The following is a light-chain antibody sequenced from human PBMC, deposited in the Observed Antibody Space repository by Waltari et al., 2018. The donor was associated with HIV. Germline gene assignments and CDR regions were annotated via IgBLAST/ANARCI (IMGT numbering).Light chain of an antibody. CDR2: DAS. CDR3: QQYNNWPPAWT. Sequence: IVMTQSPATLSVSPGERATLSCRASQSVNSDLAWYQQRPGQAPRLRIYDASTRATGIPARFSGSGSETDFTLTISSLQSEDVAVYYCQQYNNWPPAWTFGRGSQVEI. V-gene: IGKV3D-15*01. CDR1: QSVNSD. J-gene: IGKJ1*01.